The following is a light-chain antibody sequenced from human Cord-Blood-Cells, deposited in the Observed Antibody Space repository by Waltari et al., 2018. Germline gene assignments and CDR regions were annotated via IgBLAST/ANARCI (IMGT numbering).Light chain of an antibody. J-gene: IGKJ1*01. CDR1: QSVLYSSNNKNY. Sequence: DIVMPQSPDSLAVSLGARPTTNCKPSQSVLYSSNNKNYLAWYQQKPGQPPKLLIYWTSTRESGVPDRFSGSGSGTDFTLTISSLQAEDVAVYYCQQYYSTPWTFGQGTKVEIK. CDR3: QQYYSTPWT. V-gene: IGKV4-1*01. CDR2: WTS.